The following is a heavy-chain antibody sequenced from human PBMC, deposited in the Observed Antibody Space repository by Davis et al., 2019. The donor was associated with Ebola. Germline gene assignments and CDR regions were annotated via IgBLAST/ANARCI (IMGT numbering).Heavy chain of an antibody. J-gene: IGHJ4*02. Sequence: PGGSLRLSCAASGFTFSGYWMNWVRQVPGKGLEWISYISNDRKTIKYADSVKGRFTISRDDAKNSLFLLMNSLRDDDTAVYYCARRTANLGQGTLVTVSS. CDR3: ARRTAN. CDR2: ISNDRKTI. D-gene: IGHD1-14*01. CDR1: GFTFSGYW. V-gene: IGHV3-48*02.